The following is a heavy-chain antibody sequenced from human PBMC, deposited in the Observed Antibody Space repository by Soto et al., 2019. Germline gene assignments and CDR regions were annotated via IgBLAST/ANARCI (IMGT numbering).Heavy chain of an antibody. CDR2: ISSSSSTI. V-gene: IGHV3-48*01. Sequence: EVQLVESGGGLVQPGGSLRLSCAASGFTFSSYSMNWVRQAPGKGLEWVSYISSSSSTIYYADSVKGRFTISRDNAKNSLYLQMNSLRAEDTAVYYRARDSGYCSGGSCYSNYWGQGTLVTVSS. CDR3: ARDSGYCSGGSCYSNY. D-gene: IGHD2-15*01. CDR1: GFTFSSYS. J-gene: IGHJ4*02.